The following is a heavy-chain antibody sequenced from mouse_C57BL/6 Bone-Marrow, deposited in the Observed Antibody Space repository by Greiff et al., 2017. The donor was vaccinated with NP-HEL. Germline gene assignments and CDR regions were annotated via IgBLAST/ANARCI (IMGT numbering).Heavy chain of an antibody. J-gene: IGHJ1*03. CDR2: IYPRSGNT. V-gene: IGHV1-81*01. Sequence: QVQLQQSGAELARPGASVKLSCKASGYTFTSYGISWVKQRTGQGLEWIGEIYPRSGNTYYNEKFKGKATLTADKSSSTAYMELRSLTSEDTAVYYCTLNYWYFDVWGTGTTVTVSS. CDR1: GYTFTSYG. CDR3: TLNYWYFDV.